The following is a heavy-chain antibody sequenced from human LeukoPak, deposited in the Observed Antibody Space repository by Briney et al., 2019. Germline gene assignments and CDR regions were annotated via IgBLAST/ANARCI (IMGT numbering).Heavy chain of an antibody. CDR3: AREFPHYYGSGSFLDY. D-gene: IGHD3-10*01. Sequence: PSETLSLTCTVSGGSISSSSYYWGWIRQPPGKGLEWIGSIYYSGSTYYNPSLKSRVTISVDTSKNQFSLKLSSVTAADTAVYYCAREFPHYYGSGSFLDYWGQGTLVTVSS. J-gene: IGHJ4*02. CDR1: GGSISSSSYY. CDR2: IYYSGST. V-gene: IGHV4-39*07.